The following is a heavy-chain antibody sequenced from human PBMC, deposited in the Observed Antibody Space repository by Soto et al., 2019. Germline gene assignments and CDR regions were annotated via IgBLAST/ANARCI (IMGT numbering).Heavy chain of an antibody. D-gene: IGHD3-22*01. J-gene: IGHJ4*02. CDR1: GFTFTSSA. CDR3: AAETYYYDSSGYYYGRTGFDY. CDR2: IVVGSGNT. V-gene: IGHV1-58*01. Sequence: ASVKVSCKASGFTFTSSAVQWVRQARGQRLEWIGWIVVGSGNTNYAQKFQERVTITRDMSTSTAYMELSSLRSEDTGVYYCAAETYYYDSSGYYYGRTGFDYWGKGTLGTVSS.